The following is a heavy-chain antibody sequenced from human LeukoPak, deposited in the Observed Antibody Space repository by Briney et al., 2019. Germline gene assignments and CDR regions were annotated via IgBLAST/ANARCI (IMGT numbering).Heavy chain of an antibody. CDR1: GFTFSDYY. V-gene: IGHV3-11*01. CDR3: ARGHYGLEV. CDR2: ITNRGDTV. J-gene: IGHJ6*02. Sequence: PGGSLRLSCAASGFTFSDYYMTWVRQAPGKGLEWLSYITNRGDTVFYADSVKGRFTVSRDNAKNSLYLQMNSLRAEDTAVYFCARGHYGLEVWGQGTTVTVSS.